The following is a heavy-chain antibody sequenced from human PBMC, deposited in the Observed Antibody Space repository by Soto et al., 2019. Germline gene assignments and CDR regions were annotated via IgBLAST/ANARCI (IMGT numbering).Heavy chain of an antibody. D-gene: IGHD1-26*01. J-gene: IGHJ4*02. V-gene: IGHV3-23*01. CDR1: GFTFSSYA. CDR3: AKGPAPHEWELIYFDY. CDR2: ISGSGGST. Sequence: ESGGGLVQPGGSLRLSCAASGFTFSSYAMTWVRQAPGKGLEWVSAISGSGGSTYYADSVKGRFTISRDNSRNTLYLQMNSLRAEDTAIYYCAKGPAPHEWELIYFDYWGQGTLVTVSS.